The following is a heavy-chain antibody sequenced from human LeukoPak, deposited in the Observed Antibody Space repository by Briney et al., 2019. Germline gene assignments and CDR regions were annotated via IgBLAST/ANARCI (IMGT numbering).Heavy chain of an antibody. CDR3: SSVAARTFDY. V-gene: IGHV1-24*01. CDR1: GYTLTELP. Sequence: ASVKVSCKVSGYTLTELPMHWVRQAPGKGLEWMGGFDPEDGETIYAQKFQGRVTMTEDTSTDTAYMELSSLRSEDTAVYYCSSVAARTFDYWGQGTLVTVSS. J-gene: IGHJ4*02. D-gene: IGHD2-15*01. CDR2: FDPEDGET.